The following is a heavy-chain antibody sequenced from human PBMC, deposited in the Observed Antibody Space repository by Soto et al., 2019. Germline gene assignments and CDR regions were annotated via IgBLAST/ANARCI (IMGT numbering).Heavy chain of an antibody. V-gene: IGHV1-3*01. CDR2: INAGNGNT. J-gene: IGHJ5*02. CDR1: GYTFTSYA. Sequence: ASVKVSCKASGYTFTSYAMHWVRQAPGQRLEWMGWINAGNGNTKYSQKFQGRVTITRDTSASTAYMELSSLRSEDTAVYYCARAVWRDPDCISTSCYYNWLDPWGQGTLVTVSS. CDR3: ARAVWRDPDCISTSCYYNWLDP. D-gene: IGHD2-2*01.